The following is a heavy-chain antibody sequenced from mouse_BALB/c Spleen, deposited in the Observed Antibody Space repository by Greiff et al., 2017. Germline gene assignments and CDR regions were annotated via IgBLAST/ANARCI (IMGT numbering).Heavy chain of an antibody. CDR3: ARQAPYGNYFDY. V-gene: IGHV5-6-2*01. CDR2: INSNGGST. Sequence: EVHLVESGGGLVKLGGSLKLSCAASGFTFSSYYMSWVRQTPEKRLELVAAINSNGGSTYYPDTVKGRFTISRDNAKNTLYLQMSSLKSEDTALYYCARQAPYGNYFDYWGQGTTLTVSS. D-gene: IGHD2-1*01. J-gene: IGHJ2*01. CDR1: GFTFSSYY.